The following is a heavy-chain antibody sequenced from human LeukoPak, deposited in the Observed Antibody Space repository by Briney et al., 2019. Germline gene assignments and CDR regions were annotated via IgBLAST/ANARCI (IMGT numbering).Heavy chain of an antibody. D-gene: IGHD3-22*01. CDR2: INHSGST. Sequence: SETLSLTCAVYGGSFSGYYWSWIRQPPGKGLEWIGEINHSGSTNYNPSLKSRVTISVDTSKNQFSLKLSSVTAADTAVYYCARTPTIYYDSSGYWGYNWFDPWGQGTLVTVSS. CDR3: ARTPTIYYDSSGYWGYNWFDP. V-gene: IGHV4-34*01. J-gene: IGHJ5*02. CDR1: GGSFSGYY.